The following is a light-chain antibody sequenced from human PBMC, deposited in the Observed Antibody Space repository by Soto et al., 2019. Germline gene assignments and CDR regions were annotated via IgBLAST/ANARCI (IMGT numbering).Light chain of an antibody. V-gene: IGKV1-5*03. Sequence: DIQMTQSPSTLSGSVGDRLTITCRASQTISSWLAWYQQKPGKAPQLLIYTASTLKSGVPSRFSGSGSGTNFTLTITNLQPEDSATYYCLQDYSYPRTFGQGTKVDIK. J-gene: IGKJ1*01. CDR2: TAS. CDR1: QTISSW. CDR3: LQDYSYPRT.